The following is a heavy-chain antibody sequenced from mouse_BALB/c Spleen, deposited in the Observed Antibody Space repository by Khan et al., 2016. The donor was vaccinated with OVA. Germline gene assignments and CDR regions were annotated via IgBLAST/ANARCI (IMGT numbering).Heavy chain of an antibody. CDR1: GYTFSSYW. CDR3: ARGRRPDWYFDG. Sequence: QVRLQQSGAELMKPGASVKISCKATGYTFSSYWIEWVKQRPGHGLEWIGEILPGSGSTRYNEKLKGKATFTADTSSNTAYMQLSSLTSEDSVVYYGARGRRPDWYFDGWGAGTPVTVSS. D-gene: IGHD2-12*01. CDR2: ILPGSGST. J-gene: IGHJ1*01. V-gene: IGHV1-9*01.